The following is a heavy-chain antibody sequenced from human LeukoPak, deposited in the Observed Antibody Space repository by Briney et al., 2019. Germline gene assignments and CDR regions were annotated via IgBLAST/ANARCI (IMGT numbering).Heavy chain of an antibody. CDR1: GFTFSSYG. CDR3: AKGQRYIWDDDAVDM. V-gene: IGHV3-23*01. CDR2: IITSSDRT. J-gene: IGHJ3*02. D-gene: IGHD3-9*01. Sequence: PGGSLRLSCAASGFTFSSYGMSWVRQAPGKGLEWVLRIITSSDRTYYADSVKGRFTISRDNSKNTLYLQMNSLRAEDTAIYYCAKGQRYIWDDDAVDMWGQGTMVIVSS.